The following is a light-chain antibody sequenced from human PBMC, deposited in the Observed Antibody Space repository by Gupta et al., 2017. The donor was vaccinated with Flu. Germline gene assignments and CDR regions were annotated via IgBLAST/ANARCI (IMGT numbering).Light chain of an antibody. J-gene: IGLJ3*02. V-gene: IGLV2-18*01. CDR2: EVS. Sequence: QSALTQPPSVSGSPGQSFTISCTETSSDVGSYNRVSWYQQPPGTAPKLMIYEVSNRPSGVPDRFSGSKSGNTASLTISGLQAEDEADYYCSLYTSSSTLVFGGGTKLTVL. CDR3: SLYTSSSTLV. CDR1: SSDVGSYNR.